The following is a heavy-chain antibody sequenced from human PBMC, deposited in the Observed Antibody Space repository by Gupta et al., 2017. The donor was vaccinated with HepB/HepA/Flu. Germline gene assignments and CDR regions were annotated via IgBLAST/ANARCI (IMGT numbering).Heavy chain of an antibody. Sequence: QVQLQESGPGVVKPSETLSLTCTISGGSINNHYWTWIRQTPGKGLEWIGYIYYTGSTNYKSSLKSRLTISVDTSKNQLSLRLRSVTAADTAVYYCARMTEALDYLEDYYYYMDVWGKGTTVTVSS. CDR3: ARMTEALDYLEDYYYYMDV. CDR1: GGSINNHY. D-gene: IGHD4-17*01. V-gene: IGHV4-59*11. CDR2: IYYTGST. J-gene: IGHJ6*03.